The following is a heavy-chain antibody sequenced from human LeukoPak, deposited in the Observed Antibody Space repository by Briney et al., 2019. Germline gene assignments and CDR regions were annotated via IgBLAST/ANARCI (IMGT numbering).Heavy chain of an antibody. CDR1: GFTCSSSA. V-gene: IGHV3-23*01. CDR2: ISGSDSST. Sequence: GGSLRLSCAASGFTCSSSAMSWVRQAPGKGLEWVSTISGSDSSTHYADSVKGRFTISRDNSKNTLYLQMNSLRADDTAVYYCAKSGYNRFDYWGQGTLVTVSS. J-gene: IGHJ4*02. CDR3: AKSGYNRFDY. D-gene: IGHD5-24*01.